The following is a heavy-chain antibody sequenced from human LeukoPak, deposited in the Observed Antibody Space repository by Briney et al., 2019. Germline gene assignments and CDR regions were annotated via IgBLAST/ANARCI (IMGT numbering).Heavy chain of an antibody. V-gene: IGHV1-69*13. Sequence: GASVKVSCKASGGTFSSYAISWVRQAPGQGLEWMGGIIPIFGTANYAQTFQGRVTITADESTSTAYMELSSLRSEDTAVYYCASFSADFWSGYYTEYDYWGQGTLVTVSS. D-gene: IGHD3-3*01. CDR2: IIPIFGTA. J-gene: IGHJ4*02. CDR1: GGTFSSYA. CDR3: ASFSADFWSGYYTEYDY.